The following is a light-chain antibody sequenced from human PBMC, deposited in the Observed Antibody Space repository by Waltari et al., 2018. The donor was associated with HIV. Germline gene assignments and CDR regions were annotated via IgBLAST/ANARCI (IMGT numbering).Light chain of an antibody. CDR1: SPNVGHNY. J-gene: IGLJ2*01. Sequence: QSVLTQPPSVSAAPGQKVTISCSGSSPNVGHNYVSWYQQLPGTAPKLLMYENNERPSGIPDRFSGSKSGTSATLGITGLQTGGEADYYCGTWDSSLSAVVFGGGTKLTVL. V-gene: IGLV1-51*02. CDR2: ENN. CDR3: GTWDSSLSAVV.